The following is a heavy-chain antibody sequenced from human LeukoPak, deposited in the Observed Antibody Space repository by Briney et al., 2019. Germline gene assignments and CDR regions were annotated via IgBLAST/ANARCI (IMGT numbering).Heavy chain of an antibody. CDR1: GFTFSDYY. CDR3: ARDLTTLYYYYYYYMDV. J-gene: IGHJ6*03. CDR2: ISRSGSTI. V-gene: IGHV3-11*04. D-gene: IGHD1-1*01. Sequence: GGSLRLSCAASGFTFSDYYMSWIRQAPGKGLEWVSYISRSGSTIYYADSVKGRFTISRDNAKNSLYLQMNSLRAEDTAVYYCARDLTTLYYYYYYYMDVWGKGTTVTVSS.